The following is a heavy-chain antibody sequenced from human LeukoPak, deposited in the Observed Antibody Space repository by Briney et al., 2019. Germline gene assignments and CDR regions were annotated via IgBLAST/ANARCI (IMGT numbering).Heavy chain of an antibody. V-gene: IGHV3-30*19. CDR1: GFDFSSYG. CDR2: ISYDGSNK. Sequence: GGSLRLSCAASGFDFSSYGMHWVRQAPGKGLEWVAVISYDGSNKYYADSVKGRFTISRDNSKNTLYLQMNSLRAEDTAVYYCARDPYIVVVVAATGYYFDYWGQGTLVTVSS. J-gene: IGHJ4*02. CDR3: ARDPYIVVVVAATGYYFDY. D-gene: IGHD2-15*01.